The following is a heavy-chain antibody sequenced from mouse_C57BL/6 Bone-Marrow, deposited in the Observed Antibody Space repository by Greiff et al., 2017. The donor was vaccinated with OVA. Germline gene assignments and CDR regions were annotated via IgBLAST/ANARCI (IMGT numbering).Heavy chain of an antibody. J-gene: IGHJ2*01. CDR1: GFTFSSYG. CDR3: ARQNGSRFDY. Sequence: EVQVVESGGDLVKPGGSLKLSCAASGFTFSSYGMSWVRQTPDKRLEWVATISSGGSYTYYPDSVKGRFTISRDNAKNTLYLQMSSLKSEDTAMYYCARQNGSRFDYWGQGTTLTVSS. CDR2: ISSGGSYT. V-gene: IGHV5-6*01. D-gene: IGHD1-1*01.